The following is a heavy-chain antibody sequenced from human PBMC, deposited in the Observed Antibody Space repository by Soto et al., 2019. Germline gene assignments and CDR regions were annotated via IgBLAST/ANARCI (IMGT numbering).Heavy chain of an antibody. V-gene: IGHV1-18*01. D-gene: IGHD3-10*01. CDR1: GYTFTSYG. CDR2: ISAYNGNT. J-gene: IGHJ3*02. CDR3: ARDLGITMVRGHAFDI. Sequence: ASVKVACQASGYTFTSYGISWVRQAPGQGLEWMGWISAYNGNTNYAQKLQGRVTMTTDTSTSTAYMELRSLRSDDTAVYYCARDLGITMVRGHAFDIWGQGTMVTVSS.